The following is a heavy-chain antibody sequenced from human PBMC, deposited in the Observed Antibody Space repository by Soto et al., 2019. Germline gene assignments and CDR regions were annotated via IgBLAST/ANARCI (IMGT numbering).Heavy chain of an antibody. Sequence: GGSLRLSCAASGFTFSSYAMSWVRQAPGKGLEWVSAISGSGGSTYYADSVKGRFTISRDNSKNTLYLQMNSLRAEDTAVYYCAKVMYRVRGVIGLCDAFDIWGQGTMVTVSS. V-gene: IGHV3-23*01. D-gene: IGHD3-10*01. CDR2: ISGSGGST. CDR1: GFTFSSYA. CDR3: AKVMYRVRGVIGLCDAFDI. J-gene: IGHJ3*02.